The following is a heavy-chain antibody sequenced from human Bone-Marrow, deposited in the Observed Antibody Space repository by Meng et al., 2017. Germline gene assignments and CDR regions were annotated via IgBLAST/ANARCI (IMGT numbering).Heavy chain of an antibody. Sequence: NHSGSTNYNPSLNIRVTISVDTSMDQFSLKLISVTAADTAVYYCVRHKYNYGQSPFDYWVQGTLVTVSS. D-gene: IGHD5-18*01. J-gene: IGHJ4*02. CDR3: VRHKYNYGQSPFDY. CDR2: NHSGST. V-gene: IGHV4-34*01.